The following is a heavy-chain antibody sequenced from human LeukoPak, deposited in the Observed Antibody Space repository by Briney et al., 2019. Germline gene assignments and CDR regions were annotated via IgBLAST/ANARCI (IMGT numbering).Heavy chain of an antibody. CDR3: ARDTYQPGLIDS. Sequence: PGGSLRLSCAASGFTFSRYAMNWVRQAPGKGLEWGSYINTDSSDIHYAGSVKGRFTISRDNARNTLYLQLSSLRAEDSGVYYCARDTYQPGLIDSWGQGTLVTVSS. CDR2: INTDSSDI. J-gene: IGHJ4*02. V-gene: IGHV3-21*05. CDR1: GFTFSRYA. D-gene: IGHD2-2*01.